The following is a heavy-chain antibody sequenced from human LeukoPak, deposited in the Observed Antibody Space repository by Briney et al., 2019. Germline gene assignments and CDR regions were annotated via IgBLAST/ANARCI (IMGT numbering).Heavy chain of an antibody. V-gene: IGHV3-73*01. D-gene: IGHD3-10*01. Sequence: GGSLRLSCAAPGFSFSGSAMHWVRQASGKGLEWVGRIRSKPNSYATNYAASVQGRFTISRDDSKNTAYLQMNSLKTEDTAVYYCTRQAIGGNFDYWGQGTLVTVSS. CDR1: GFSFSGSA. CDR2: IRSKPNSYAT. CDR3: TRQAIGGNFDY. J-gene: IGHJ4*02.